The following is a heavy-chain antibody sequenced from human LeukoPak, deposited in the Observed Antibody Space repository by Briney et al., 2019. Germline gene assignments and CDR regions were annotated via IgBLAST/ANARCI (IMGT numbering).Heavy chain of an antibody. J-gene: IGHJ4*02. CDR2: ISADNDNT. Sequence: ASVKVSCKASGYTFTSYGISWVRQAPGQGLEWMGWISADNDNTNYAQKLQGRVTMTTDTSTSTAYMELRSLRSDDTAVYYCARDVGSSYYDFWSGYYTPFDYWGQGTLVTVSS. CDR1: GYTFTSYG. D-gene: IGHD3-3*01. V-gene: IGHV1-18*01. CDR3: ARDVGSSYYDFWSGYYTPFDY.